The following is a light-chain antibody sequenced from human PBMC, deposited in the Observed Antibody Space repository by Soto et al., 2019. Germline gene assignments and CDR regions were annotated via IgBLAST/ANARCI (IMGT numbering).Light chain of an antibody. J-gene: IGKJ1*01. CDR3: QQYGSSPQT. CDR1: QSVSSSY. Sequence: EIVLTQSPGTLSLSPGERATLSCRASQSVSSSYLAWYQQKPGQAPRLLIYGASSRATGIPDRFSGSGSGTDFTLTISRLEPEDFSLYYCQQYGSSPQTFAQGPKADIK. CDR2: GAS. V-gene: IGKV3-20*01.